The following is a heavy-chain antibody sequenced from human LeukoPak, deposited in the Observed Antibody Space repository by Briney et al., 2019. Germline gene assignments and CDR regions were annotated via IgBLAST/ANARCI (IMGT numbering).Heavy chain of an antibody. J-gene: IGHJ4*02. Sequence: GGSLRLSCTASGFTFSDYSMSWFRQAPGKGLEWLSFIRSKAFGGTTEYAASVKGRFTISRDDSKTIAYLQMNSLETEDTAVYYCTRDGGYSYGSQRQFDYWGQGTLVTVSP. CDR1: GFTFSDYS. V-gene: IGHV3-49*03. CDR3: TRDGGYSYGSQRQFDY. D-gene: IGHD5-18*01. CDR2: IRSKAFGGTT.